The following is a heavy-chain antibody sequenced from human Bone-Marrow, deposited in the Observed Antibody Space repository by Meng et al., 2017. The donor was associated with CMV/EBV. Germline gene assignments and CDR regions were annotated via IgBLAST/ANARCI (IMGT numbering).Heavy chain of an antibody. CDR3: VRDRFFRTGNTWILYYYYGMDV. J-gene: IGHJ6*02. V-gene: IGHV6-1*01. Sequence: SETLSLTCAISGDSVSSNSAAWNWIRQSPSRGLEWLGRTYYRSKWYNDYAVSVKSRITINPDTSKNQFALQLNSVTPEDTAVYYCVRDRFFRTGNTWILYYYYGMDVWGQGTTVTVSS. CDR1: GDSVSSNSAA. D-gene: IGHD3/OR15-3a*01. CDR2: TYYRSKWYN.